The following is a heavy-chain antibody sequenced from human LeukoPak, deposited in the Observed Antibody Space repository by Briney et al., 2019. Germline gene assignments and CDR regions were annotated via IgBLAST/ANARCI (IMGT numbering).Heavy chain of an antibody. D-gene: IGHD5-24*01. Sequence: ASVKVSCKASGYTFTSYYMHWVRQAPGQGLEWMGWISAYNGNTNYAQKLQGRVTMTTDTSTSTAYMELRSLRSDDTAVYYCARDTKDGYNDFDYWGQGTLVTVSS. J-gene: IGHJ4*02. CDR3: ARDTKDGYNDFDY. CDR1: GYTFTSYY. CDR2: ISAYNGNT. V-gene: IGHV1-18*04.